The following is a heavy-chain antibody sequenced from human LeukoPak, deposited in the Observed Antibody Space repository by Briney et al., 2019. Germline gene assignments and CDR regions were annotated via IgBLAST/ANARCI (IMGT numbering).Heavy chain of an antibody. D-gene: IGHD4-17*01. J-gene: IGHJ6*02. Sequence: GGSLRLSCAASGFTFSSYAMHWVRQAPGKGLEWVAVISYDGSNKYYADSVKGRFTISRDNSKNTLYLQMNSLRAEDTAVYYCARENPPKYLNYGDYRNYYYGMDVWGQGTTVTVSS. CDR2: ISYDGSNK. CDR1: GFTFSSYA. CDR3: ARENPPKYLNYGDYRNYYYGMDV. V-gene: IGHV3-30-3*01.